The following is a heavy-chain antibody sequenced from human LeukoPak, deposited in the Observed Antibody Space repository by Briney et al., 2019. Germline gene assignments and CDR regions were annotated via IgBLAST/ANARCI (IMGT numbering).Heavy chain of an antibody. J-gene: IGHJ5*02. CDR1: GGSISSSSYY. CDR2: IYYSGST. CDR3: ARAGPWQIHP. D-gene: IGHD3-10*01. Sequence: KPSETLSLTCTVSGGSISSSSYYWGWIRQPPGKGLEWIGSIYYSGSTYYNPSLKSRVTISVDTSKNQFSLKLSSVTAADTAVYYCARAGPWQIHPWGQGTLVTVSS. V-gene: IGHV4-39*07.